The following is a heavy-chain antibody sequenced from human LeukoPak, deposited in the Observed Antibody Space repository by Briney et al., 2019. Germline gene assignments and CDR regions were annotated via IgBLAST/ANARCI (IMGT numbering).Heavy chain of an antibody. V-gene: IGHV1-2*02. CDR1: GYTFTGYY. CDR2: INPNSGGT. J-gene: IGHJ4*02. CDR3: ARPVGSGSYFDYFDY. D-gene: IGHD1-26*01. Sequence: ASVKVFCKASGYTFTGYYMHWVRQAPGQGLEWMGWINPNSGGTNYAQKFQGRVTMTRDTSISTAYMELSRLRSDDTAVYYCARPVGSGSYFDYFDYWGQGTLVTVSS.